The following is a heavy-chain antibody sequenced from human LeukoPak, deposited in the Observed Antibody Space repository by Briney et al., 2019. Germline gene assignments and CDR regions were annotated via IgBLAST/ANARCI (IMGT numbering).Heavy chain of an antibody. CDR2: MNTNSGNT. Sequence: ASVKISCRASAGTFSSEAINWVRQATGQGIEWMGWMNTNSGNTGYAQKFQGRVTMTRNTSISTAYMELSSLRSEDTAVYYCARGPYYDFWSGYYIGWFDSWGQGTLVTVSS. CDR3: ARGPYYDFWSGYYIGWFDS. CDR1: AGTFSSEA. J-gene: IGHJ5*01. D-gene: IGHD3-3*01. V-gene: IGHV1-8*02.